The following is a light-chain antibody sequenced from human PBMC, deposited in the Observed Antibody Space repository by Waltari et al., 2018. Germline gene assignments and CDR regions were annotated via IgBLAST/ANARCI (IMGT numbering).Light chain of an antibody. J-gene: IGLJ7*01. Sequence: QSVLTQPPSVSAAPGQKVTISCSGSSSNIGNNYVSWYQQLPGTAPKLLIDETKERTQGIPDRFSGSKSGTSATLGITGLQTGEEADYYCGTWDSSLSAAVFGGGTQLTVL. V-gene: IGLV1-51*02. CDR1: SSNIGNNY. CDR2: ETK. CDR3: GTWDSSLSAAV.